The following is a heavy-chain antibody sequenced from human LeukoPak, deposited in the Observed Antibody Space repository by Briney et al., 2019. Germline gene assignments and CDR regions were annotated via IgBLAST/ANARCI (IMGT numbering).Heavy chain of an antibody. V-gene: IGHV3-7*01. Sequence: QPGGSLRLSCAASGFTFSSYWMSWVRQAPGKGLEWVANIKQDGSEKYYVDSVKGRFTISRDNAKNSLYLQMNSLRAEDTAAYYCAREGTICSSTSCYIPDWFDPWGQGTLVTVSS. J-gene: IGHJ5*02. D-gene: IGHD2-2*02. CDR2: IKQDGSEK. CDR3: AREGTICSSTSCYIPDWFDP. CDR1: GFTFSSYW.